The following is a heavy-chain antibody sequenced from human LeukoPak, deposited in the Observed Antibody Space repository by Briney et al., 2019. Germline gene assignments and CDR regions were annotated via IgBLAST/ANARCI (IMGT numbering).Heavy chain of an antibody. Sequence: PGRSLRLSCAASGFTYSHYGVHWVRQAPGKGLEWVAVIWSDATEKYYGDAVKGRFTISRDNSRNTLYLQMNSLRVEDTAVYYCAKDAQRGFDYSNSLEYWGQGTLVTVSS. J-gene: IGHJ4*02. V-gene: IGHV3-33*06. CDR2: IWSDATEK. CDR1: GFTYSHYG. D-gene: IGHD4-11*01. CDR3: AKDAQRGFDYSNSLEY.